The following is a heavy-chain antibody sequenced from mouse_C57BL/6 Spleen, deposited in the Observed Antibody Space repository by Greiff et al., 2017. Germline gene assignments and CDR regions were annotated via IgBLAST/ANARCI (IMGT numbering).Heavy chain of an antibody. Sequence: EVKVVESGGGLVKPGGSLKLSCAASGFTFSDYGMHWVRQAPEKGLEWVAYISSGSSTIYYADTVKGRFTISRDNAKNTLFLQMTGLRSEDTAMYYCASLSNPYYAMDYWGQGTSVTVSS. J-gene: IGHJ4*01. CDR3: ASLSNPYYAMDY. V-gene: IGHV5-17*01. CDR1: GFTFSDYG. D-gene: IGHD2-5*01. CDR2: ISSGSSTI.